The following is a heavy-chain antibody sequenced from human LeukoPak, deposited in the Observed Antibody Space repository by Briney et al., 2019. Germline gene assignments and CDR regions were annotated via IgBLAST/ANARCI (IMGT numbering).Heavy chain of an antibody. CDR1: GFTFSGSA. Sequence: GGSLRLSCAASGFTFSGSAMHWVRQASGKGLEWVGRIRSKANSYATAYAASVKGRFTISRDDSKNTAYLQMNSLKTEDKAVYYCTSKLYIAAAGDYGMDVWGQGTTVTVSS. V-gene: IGHV3-73*01. D-gene: IGHD6-13*01. J-gene: IGHJ6*02. CDR3: TSKLYIAAAGDYGMDV. CDR2: IRSKANSYAT.